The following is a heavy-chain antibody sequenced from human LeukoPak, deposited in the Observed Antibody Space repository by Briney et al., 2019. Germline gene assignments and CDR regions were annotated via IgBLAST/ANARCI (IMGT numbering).Heavy chain of an antibody. J-gene: IGHJ5*02. D-gene: IGHD5-12*01. CDR1: DDSITIYY. V-gene: IGHV4-59*12. CDR2: IDHTGST. Sequence: PSETLSLTCTVSDDSITIYYWTWIRQPPGKGLEWIGYIDHTGSTKYNPSLNSRVTISRDTSKNHFSLKLSSVTAADTAVYYCASKVVATRPPYNWFDPWGQGTLVTVSS. CDR3: ASKVVATRPPYNWFDP.